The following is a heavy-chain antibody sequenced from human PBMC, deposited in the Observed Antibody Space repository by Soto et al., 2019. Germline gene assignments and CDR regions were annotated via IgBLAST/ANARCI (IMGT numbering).Heavy chain of an antibody. V-gene: IGHV1-69*13. J-gene: IGHJ6*02. CDR3: ARQVGYYYGMDV. CDR2: IIPIFGTA. Sequence: SVKFSCKASGGTFSSYAISWVRQAPGQGLECMGGIIPIFGTANYAQKFQGRVTITAXXXXSXXXMXLXXLRXEXTAVYYCARQVGYYYGMDVWGQGTTVTVSS. D-gene: IGHD1-26*01. CDR1: GGTFSSYA.